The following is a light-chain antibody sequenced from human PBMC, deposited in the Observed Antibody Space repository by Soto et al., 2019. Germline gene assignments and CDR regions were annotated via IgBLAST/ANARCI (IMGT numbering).Light chain of an antibody. V-gene: IGKV1-12*01. CDR2: AAS. CDR1: QVISSW. Sequence: IQMTQSPSSVSASVGDRVTITCRASQVISSWLAWYQQKPGKAPKLLIYAASTLQSGVPSRFSGSESGTDFTLTISSLQSEDFALYYCQQYKNWPSLTFGGGTKVEIK. J-gene: IGKJ4*01. CDR3: QQYKNWPSLT.